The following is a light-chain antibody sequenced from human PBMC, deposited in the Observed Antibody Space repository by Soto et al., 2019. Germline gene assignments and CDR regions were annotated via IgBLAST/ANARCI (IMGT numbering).Light chain of an antibody. CDR2: GAS. V-gene: IGKV3-15*01. Sequence: EIVMTQSPATLSVSPGERATLSCRASQSVSSNLAWYQQKPGQAPRLLIYGASTRATGIPARFSCSGSVTEFTLTISSLQSEDFAVYYCQQYNNWPPAGLYTFGQGTKLEIK. CDR3: QQYNNWPPAGLYT. J-gene: IGKJ2*01. CDR1: QSVSSN.